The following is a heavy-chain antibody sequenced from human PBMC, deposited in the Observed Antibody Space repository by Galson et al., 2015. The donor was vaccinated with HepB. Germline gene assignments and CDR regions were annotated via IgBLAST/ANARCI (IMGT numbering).Heavy chain of an antibody. D-gene: IGHD6-19*01. CDR2: IYYSGST. Sequence: ETLSLTCTVSGGSISSYYWSWIRQPPGKGLEWIGYIYYSGSTNYNPSLKSRVTISVDTSKNQFSLKLSSVTAADTAVYYCAREYSSGRGAHYGMDVWGQGTTVTVSS. CDR3: AREYSSGRGAHYGMDV. CDR1: GGSISSYY. J-gene: IGHJ6*02. V-gene: IGHV4-59*01.